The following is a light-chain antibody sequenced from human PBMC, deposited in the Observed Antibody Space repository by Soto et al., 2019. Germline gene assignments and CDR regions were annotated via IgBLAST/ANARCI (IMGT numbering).Light chain of an antibody. CDR1: SSDVAGYNF. CDR3: KSYTSINTYV. CDR2: DVS. Sequence: QSALTQPASVSGSPGQSITISCTGTSSDVAGYNFVSWYQQHPGKAPKLMIYDVSNRPSGVSSRFSGSKSGNTASLTISGLQAEDEADYYCKSYTSINTYVFGTGTKVTVL. V-gene: IGLV2-14*03. J-gene: IGLJ1*01.